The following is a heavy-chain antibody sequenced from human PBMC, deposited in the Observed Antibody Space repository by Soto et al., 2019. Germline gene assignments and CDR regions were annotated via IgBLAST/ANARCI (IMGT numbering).Heavy chain of an antibody. J-gene: IGHJ5*02. V-gene: IGHV3-30-3*01. CDR3: ARDGVPYSSGWYAGFDP. CDR2: ISYDGSNK. CDR1: GFTFSSYA. D-gene: IGHD6-19*01. Sequence: GGSLRLSCAASGFTFSSYAMHWVRQAPGKGLEWVAVISYDGSNKYYADSVKGRFTISRDNSKNTLYLQMNSLRAEDTAVYYCARDGVPYSSGWYAGFDPWGQGTLVTVSS.